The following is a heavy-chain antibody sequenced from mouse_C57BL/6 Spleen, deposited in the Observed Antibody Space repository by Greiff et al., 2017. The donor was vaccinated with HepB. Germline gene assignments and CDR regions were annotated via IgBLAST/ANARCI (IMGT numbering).Heavy chain of an antibody. CDR3: ARPTTVVPFAY. CDR2: ISGGGGNT. Sequence: EVQLVESGGGLVKPGGSLKLSCAASGFTFSSYTMSWVRQTPEKRLEWVATISGGGGNTYYPDSVKGRFTISRDNAKNTLYLQMSSLRSEETALYYCARPTTVVPFAYWGQGTLVTVSA. J-gene: IGHJ3*01. D-gene: IGHD1-1*01. CDR1: GFTFSSYT. V-gene: IGHV5-9*01.